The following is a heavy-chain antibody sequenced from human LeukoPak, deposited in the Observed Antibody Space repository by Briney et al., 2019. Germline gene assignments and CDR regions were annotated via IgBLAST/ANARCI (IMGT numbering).Heavy chain of an antibody. CDR3: ARGRYSYGY. J-gene: IGHJ4*02. CDR2: INHSGST. D-gene: IGHD5-18*01. CDR1: GGSFSGYY. Sequence: SETLSLTCAVYGGSFSGYYWSWIRQPPGKGLEWIGEINHSGSTNYNPSLKSRVTISVDTSKNQFSLKLSSVTAADTAVYYCARGRYSYGYWGQGTLVTVSS. V-gene: IGHV4-34*01.